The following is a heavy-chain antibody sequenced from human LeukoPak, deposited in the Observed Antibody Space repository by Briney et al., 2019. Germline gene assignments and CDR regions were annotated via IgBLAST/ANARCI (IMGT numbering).Heavy chain of an antibody. V-gene: IGHV3-9*01. CDR1: GFTFDDYA. CDR2: ISWNSGSI. CDR3: AKGYYYGSGSYFDY. Sequence: GRSLRLSCAASGFTFDDYAMHWVRQAPGKGLEWVSGISWNSGSIVYADSVKGRFTISRDNAKNSLYLQMNSLRAEDAALYYCAKGYYYGSGSYFDYWGQGTLVTVSS. D-gene: IGHD3-10*01. J-gene: IGHJ4*02.